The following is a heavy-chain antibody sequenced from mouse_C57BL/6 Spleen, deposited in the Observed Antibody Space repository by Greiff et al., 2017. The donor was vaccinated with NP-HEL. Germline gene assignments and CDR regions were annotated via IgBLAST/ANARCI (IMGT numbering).Heavy chain of an antibody. Sequence: VQLQESGAELARPGASVKLSCKASGYTFTSYGISWVKQRTGQGLEWIGEIYPRSGNTYYIEKFKGKATLTADKSSSTAYMELRSLTSEDSAVYFCARGHREYFDVWGTGTTVTVSS. CDR3: ARGHREYFDV. V-gene: IGHV1-81*01. CDR1: GYTFTSYG. D-gene: IGHD2-14*01. CDR2: IYPRSGNT. J-gene: IGHJ1*03.